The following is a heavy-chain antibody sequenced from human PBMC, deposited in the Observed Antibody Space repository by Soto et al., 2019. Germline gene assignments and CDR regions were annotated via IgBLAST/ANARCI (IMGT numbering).Heavy chain of an antibody. Sequence: SVKVSCKASGGTFSSCAISWVRQAPGQGLEWMGGIIPIFGTANYAQKFQGRVTITADESTSTAYMELSSLRSEDTAVYYCATEAAMAVGAFDIWGQGTMVTVSS. CDR1: GGTFSSCA. CDR2: IIPIFGTA. J-gene: IGHJ3*02. V-gene: IGHV1-69*13. CDR3: ATEAAMAVGAFDI. D-gene: IGHD5-18*01.